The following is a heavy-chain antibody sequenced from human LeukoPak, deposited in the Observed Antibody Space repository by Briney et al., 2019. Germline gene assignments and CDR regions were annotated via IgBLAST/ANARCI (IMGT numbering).Heavy chain of an antibody. CDR2: IKQDGSEK. Sequence: GASVKVSCKASGGTFSDYYMSWIRQAPGKGLEWVANIKQDGSEKYYVDSVKGRLTISRDNAKNSLYLQMNSLRAEDTAVYYCARVGGSYWGWFDPWGQGTLVTVSS. CDR3: ARVGGSYWGWFDP. CDR1: GGTFSDYY. V-gene: IGHV3-7*01. D-gene: IGHD1-26*01. J-gene: IGHJ5*02.